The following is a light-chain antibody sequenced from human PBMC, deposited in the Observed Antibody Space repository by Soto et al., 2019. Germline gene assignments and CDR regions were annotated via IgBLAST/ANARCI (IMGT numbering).Light chain of an antibody. CDR1: QGIKND. Sequence: DIQMTQSPSSLSASVGDRVTITCRASQGIKNDLGWYQQKPGKAPTRLIFATSTLQSGVPSRFSGGEYGTEFSRTTSSLQPEDFETYFFLRRTLYPGTLGQGTRVE. J-gene: IGKJ1*01. CDR3: LRRTLYPGT. V-gene: IGKV1-17*01. CDR2: ATS.